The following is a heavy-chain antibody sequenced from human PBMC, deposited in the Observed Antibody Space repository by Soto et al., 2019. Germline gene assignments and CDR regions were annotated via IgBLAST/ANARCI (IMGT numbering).Heavy chain of an antibody. J-gene: IGHJ4*02. CDR3: AKPAYYDFWSGYYFPDDY. D-gene: IGHD3-3*01. Sequence: HPGGSLRLSCAASGFTFSSYAMSWVRQAPGKGLEWVSAISGSGGSTYYADSVKGRFTISRDNSKNTLYLQMNSLRAEDTAVYYCAKPAYYDFWSGYYFPDDYWGQGTLVTVSS. CDR2: ISGSGGST. V-gene: IGHV3-23*01. CDR1: GFTFSSYA.